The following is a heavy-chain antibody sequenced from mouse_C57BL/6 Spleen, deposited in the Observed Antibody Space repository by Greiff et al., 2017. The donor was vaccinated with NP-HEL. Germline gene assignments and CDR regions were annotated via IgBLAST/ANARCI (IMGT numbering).Heavy chain of an antibody. CDR2: IYPGSGST. D-gene: IGHD1-1*01. Sequence: QVQLKQPGAELVKPGASVKMSCKASGYTFTSYWITWVKQRPGQGLEWIGDIYPGSGSTNYNEKFKSKATLTVDTSSSTAYMQLSSLTSEDSAVDYCARSLSTTVVAKGYWGQGTTLTVSS. J-gene: IGHJ2*01. CDR3: ARSLSTTVVAKGY. V-gene: IGHV1-55*01. CDR1: GYTFTSYW.